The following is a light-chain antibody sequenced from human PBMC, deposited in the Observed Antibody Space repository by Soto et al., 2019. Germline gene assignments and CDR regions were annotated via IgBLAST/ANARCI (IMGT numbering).Light chain of an antibody. V-gene: IGKV3-11*01. Sequence: EILLTQSPATLSLSPGERATLSFRASQSVSSYLAWYQQKPGQAPRLLIYDASNRATGIPARFSGSGSGTDFTLTISSLEPEDFAVYYCQQRSNWPPLTFGGGTKVDI. CDR2: DAS. CDR1: QSVSSY. CDR3: QQRSNWPPLT. J-gene: IGKJ4*01.